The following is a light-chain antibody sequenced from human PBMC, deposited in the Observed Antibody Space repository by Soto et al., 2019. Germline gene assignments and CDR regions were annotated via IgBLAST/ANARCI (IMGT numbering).Light chain of an antibody. CDR1: QSVSSN. Sequence: EIVMTQSPATLSASPGERATLSCRASQSVSSNLAWYQQKPGQAPRLLIYGASTRATGIPARFSGSRSGTEFTLTISSLQSEDFAVYYCQHYNNWPRTFGQGTKVEIK. J-gene: IGKJ1*01. V-gene: IGKV3-15*01. CDR3: QHYNNWPRT. CDR2: GAS.